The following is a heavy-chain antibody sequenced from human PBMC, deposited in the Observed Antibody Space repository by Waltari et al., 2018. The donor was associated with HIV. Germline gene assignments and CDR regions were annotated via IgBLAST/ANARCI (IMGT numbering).Heavy chain of an antibody. CDR3: ARRVVPAAIRGDNWFDP. CDR2: KNPNSGNT. Sequence: QVQLVQSGAEVKKPGASVKVSCKASGYTFTSYDINCVRQATGQGLEWMGWKNPNSGNTAYAQKFQGRVTMTRSTSIRTAYMELSSLRSEDTAVYYCARRVVPAAIRGDNWFDPWGQGTLVTVSS. J-gene: IGHJ5*02. D-gene: IGHD2-2*02. V-gene: IGHV1-8*01. CDR1: GYTFTSYD.